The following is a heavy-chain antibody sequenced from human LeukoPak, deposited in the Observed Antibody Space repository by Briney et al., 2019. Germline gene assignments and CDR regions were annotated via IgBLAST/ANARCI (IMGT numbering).Heavy chain of an antibody. CDR1: GYTFTSYA. J-gene: IGHJ5*02. CDR2: INTNTGNP. D-gene: IGHD3-3*01. V-gene: IGHV7-4-1*02. Sequence: RASVKVSCKASGYTFTSYAMNWVRQAPGQGLEWMGWINTNTGNPTYAQGFTGRFVFSLDTSVSTAYLQISSLKAEDTAVYYCARDHLLGVVLRGWFDPWGQGTLVTVSS. CDR3: ARDHLLGVVLRGWFDP.